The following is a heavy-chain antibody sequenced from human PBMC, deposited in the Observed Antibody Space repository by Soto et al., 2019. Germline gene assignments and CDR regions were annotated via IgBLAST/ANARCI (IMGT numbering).Heavy chain of an antibody. CDR1: GGSISSYY. D-gene: IGHD3-22*01. Sequence: ASETLSLTCTVSGGSISSYYWSWIRQPPGKGLEWIGYIYYSGSTNYNPSLKSRVTISVDTSKNQFSLKLSSVTAADTAVYYCARSPKGYYYDSSGYLDYWGRGTLVTSPQ. CDR3: ARSPKGYYYDSSGYLDY. CDR2: IYYSGST. J-gene: IGHJ4*02. V-gene: IGHV4-59*01.